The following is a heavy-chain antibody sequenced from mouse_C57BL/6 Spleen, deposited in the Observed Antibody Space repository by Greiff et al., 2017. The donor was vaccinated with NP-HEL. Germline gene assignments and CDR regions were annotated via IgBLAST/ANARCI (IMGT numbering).Heavy chain of an antibody. V-gene: IGHV1-26*01. Sequence: EVQLQQSGPELVKPGASVKISCKASGYTFTDYYMNWVKQSHGKSLEWIGDINPNNGGTSYNQKFKGKATLTVDKSSSTAYMELRSLTSEDSAVYYCARETLYYDYDGHYFDYWGQGTTLTVSS. D-gene: IGHD2-4*01. J-gene: IGHJ2*01. CDR1: GYTFTDYY. CDR2: INPNNGGT. CDR3: ARETLYYDYDGHYFDY.